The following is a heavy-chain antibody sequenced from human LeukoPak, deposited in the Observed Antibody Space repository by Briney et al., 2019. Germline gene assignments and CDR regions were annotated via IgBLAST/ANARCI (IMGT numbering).Heavy chain of an antibody. V-gene: IGHV1-69*13. CDR1: GGTFSSYA. CDR2: IIPIFGTA. D-gene: IGHD3-10*01. J-gene: IGHJ4*02. Sequence: ASVKVSCKASGGTFSSYAISWVRQAPGQGLEWMGGIIPIFGTANYAQKFQGRVTITADESTSTAYMELSSLRSEDTAVYYCARASPGYYGSGGSGYYFDYWGQGTLVTVSS. CDR3: ARASPGYYGSGGSGYYFDY.